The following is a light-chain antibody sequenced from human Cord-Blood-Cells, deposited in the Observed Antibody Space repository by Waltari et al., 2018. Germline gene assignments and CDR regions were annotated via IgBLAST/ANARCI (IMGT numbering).Light chain of an antibody. CDR2: DVS. CDR1: SSDVGGYNY. Sequence: QSALTQPASVSGSPGQSITISCTGTSSDVGGYNYVSWYQQHPGKPPKLMIYDVSNRPSGVSNRFSGSKSGNTASLTISGLQAEDEADYYCSSYTSSSTLPVFGGGTKLTVL. CDR3: SSYTSSSTLPV. J-gene: IGLJ2*01. V-gene: IGLV2-14*01.